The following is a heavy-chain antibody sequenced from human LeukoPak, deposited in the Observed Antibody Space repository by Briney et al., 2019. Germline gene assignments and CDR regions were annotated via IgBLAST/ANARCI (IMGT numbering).Heavy chain of an antibody. V-gene: IGHV4-59*01. CDR1: GGSFSSYY. J-gene: IGHJ6*03. D-gene: IGHD6-19*01. Sequence: SETLSLTCAVYGGSFSSYYWSWIRQPPGKGLEWIGYIYYSGSTNYNPSLKSRVTISVDTSKNQFSLKLSSVTAADTAVYYCARYVAVAANYYYYYYMDVWGKGTTVTVSS. CDR2: IYYSGST. CDR3: ARYVAVAANYYYYYYMDV.